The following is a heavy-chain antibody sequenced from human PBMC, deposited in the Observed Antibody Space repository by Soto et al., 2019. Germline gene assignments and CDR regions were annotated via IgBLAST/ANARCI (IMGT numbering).Heavy chain of an antibody. CDR3: NRDGGGWELHPYFDY. J-gene: IGHJ4*02. V-gene: IGHV3-49*04. D-gene: IGHD1-26*01. CDR2: IRGKAYGGTT. Sequence: GALLLPCPASGFSFRAYAMGWVRQAPGKGLEWVGFIRGKAYGGTTEYAASVKGRFTISRDDSKSIAYLQMNSLKTEDTAVYYCNRDGGGWELHPYFDYWGQGALVTVYS. CDR1: GFSFRAYA.